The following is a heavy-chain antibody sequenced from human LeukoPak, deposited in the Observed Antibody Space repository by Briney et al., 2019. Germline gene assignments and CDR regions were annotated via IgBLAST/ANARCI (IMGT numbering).Heavy chain of an antibody. D-gene: IGHD3-3*01. Sequence: PGGSLRLSCAASGFTFSSYAMSWVRQAPGKGLEWVSAISGSGGSTYYADSVKGRFTISRDNSKNTLYLQMNSLRAEDTAVYYCAKDDYDFWSGPEYYFDYWGQGPLVTVSS. CDR1: GFTFSSYA. V-gene: IGHV3-23*01. J-gene: IGHJ4*02. CDR3: AKDDYDFWSGPEYYFDY. CDR2: ISGSGGST.